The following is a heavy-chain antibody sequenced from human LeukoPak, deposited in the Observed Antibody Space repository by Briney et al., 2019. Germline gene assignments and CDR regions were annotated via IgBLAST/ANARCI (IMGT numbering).Heavy chain of an antibody. V-gene: IGHV5-51*01. D-gene: IGHD1-26*01. CDR1: GYSFANYW. CDR3: ARNSGTENNFDY. Sequence: GVSLKISCKGSGYSFANYWIGWVRQMPGKGLEWMGIIYLGDFGIRYSPSFQGQVTISADKSISTVYLQWSSLKASDTAMYYCARNSGTENNFDYWGQGTLVTVSS. J-gene: IGHJ4*02. CDR2: IYLGDFGI.